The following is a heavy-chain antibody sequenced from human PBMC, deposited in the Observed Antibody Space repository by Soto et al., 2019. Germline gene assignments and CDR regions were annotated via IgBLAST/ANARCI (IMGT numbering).Heavy chain of an antibody. CDR1: GLTFDYYA. D-gene: IGHD5-18*01. V-gene: IGHV3-9*01. CDR3: AKLSGYGYEDY. Sequence: AAXGLTFDYYAIHWARQAPGKGLEWVSGISWNSGSIGYADSVKGRFTISRDNAKNSLYLQMNSLRAEDTALYYCAKLSGYGYEDYWGQGTLVTVYS. CDR2: ISWNSGSI. J-gene: IGHJ4*02.